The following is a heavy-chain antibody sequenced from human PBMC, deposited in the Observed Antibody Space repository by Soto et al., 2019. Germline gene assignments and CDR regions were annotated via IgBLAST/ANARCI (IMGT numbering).Heavy chain of an antibody. J-gene: IGHJ4*02. CDR1: GFTLRSYT. CDR2: TSYDGINE. D-gene: IGHD6-19*01. CDR3: ARERSLAVAAPGY. V-gene: IGHV3-30-3*01. Sequence: QVQLVESGGGVVQPGRSLRLSCAASGFTLRSYTMYWVRQVPGKGLGWGAATSYDGINEYYADSAKGRFTISRDNSKNTLFVQMNSLRAEDSAMYFCARERSLAVAAPGYWGQGTLVTVSS.